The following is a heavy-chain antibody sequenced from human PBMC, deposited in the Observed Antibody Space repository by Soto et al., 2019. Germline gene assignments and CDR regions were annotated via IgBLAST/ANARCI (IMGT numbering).Heavy chain of an antibody. D-gene: IGHD3-22*01. CDR1: GFTFSSYG. V-gene: IGHV3-33*01. J-gene: IGHJ4*02. Sequence: GGSLRLSCAASGFTFSSYGMHWVRQAPGKGLEWVAVIWYDGSNKYYADSVKGRFTISRDNSKNTLYLQMNSLRAEDTAVYYCARDSHSSYDSSGYYYVKAYFDYWGQGTLVPVSS. CDR3: ARDSHSSYDSSGYYYVKAYFDY. CDR2: IWYDGSNK.